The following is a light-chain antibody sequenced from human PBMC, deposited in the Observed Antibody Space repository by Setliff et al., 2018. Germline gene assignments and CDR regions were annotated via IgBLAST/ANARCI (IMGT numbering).Light chain of an antibody. J-gene: IGLJ1*01. CDR3: CSYGGTLYV. CDR2: DVG. V-gene: IGLV2-11*01. CDR1: SSDVGGYNS. Sequence: QSALTQPRSVSGSPGQSVTISCTGTSSDVGGYNSVSWYQQHPDKPPKLIIYDVGTRPSGVPDRFSGSKSGNTASLTISGLQAEDEADYYCCSYGGTLYVFGTGTKVTVL.